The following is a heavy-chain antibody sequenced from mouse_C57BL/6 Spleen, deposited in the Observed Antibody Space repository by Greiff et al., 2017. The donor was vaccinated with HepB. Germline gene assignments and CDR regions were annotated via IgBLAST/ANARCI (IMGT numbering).Heavy chain of an antibody. CDR1: GYTFTSYW. Sequence: VKLQQPGAELVMPGASVKLSCKASGYTFTSYWMHWVKQRPGQGLEWIGEIDPSDSYTNYNQKFKGKSTLTVDKSSSTAYMQLSSLTSEDSAVYYCARGGTVYFDYWGQGTTLTVSS. CDR2: IDPSDSYT. J-gene: IGHJ2*01. D-gene: IGHD4-1*01. CDR3: ARGGTVYFDY. V-gene: IGHV1-69*01.